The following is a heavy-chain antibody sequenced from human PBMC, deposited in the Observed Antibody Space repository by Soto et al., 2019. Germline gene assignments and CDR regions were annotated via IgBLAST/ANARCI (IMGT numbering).Heavy chain of an antibody. J-gene: IGHJ4*02. D-gene: IGHD2-8*01. Sequence: ASVKVSCKASGYTFTSYGISWVRQAPGQGLEWIGWVSAYNGDTNYAQNFQGRVTMTTDTSTSTAYMDLRSLRSDDTATYYCARDRGYCANGVCFRYDYWGQGTLVTVSS. CDR1: GYTFTSYG. CDR3: ARDRGYCANGVCFRYDY. V-gene: IGHV1-18*01. CDR2: VSAYNGDT.